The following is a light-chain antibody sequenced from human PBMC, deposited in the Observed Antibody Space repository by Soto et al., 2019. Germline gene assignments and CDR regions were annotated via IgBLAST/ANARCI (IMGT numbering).Light chain of an antibody. Sequence: VVMTQSPLSLPVTLGQPASISCSSSQSLVFRDGNTYLNWFQQRPGQSPRRLIYKVSNRDSGVPGRFRGSGSDTNFTLEISRVEAEDVWVYYCMHGRHWTFGQGTKVEIK. CDR3: MHGRHWT. CDR2: KVS. V-gene: IGKV2-30*01. J-gene: IGKJ1*01. CDR1: QSLVFRDGNTY.